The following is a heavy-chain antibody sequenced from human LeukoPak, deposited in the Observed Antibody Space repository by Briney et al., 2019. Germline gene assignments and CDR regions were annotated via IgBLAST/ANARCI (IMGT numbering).Heavy chain of an antibody. Sequence: PGGSLRLSCKGFGYSFTSYWVGWVRQVSGKGLEWMGIIYPGDSDTRYSPSFQGQVTISADKSISTAYLQWSSLKASDTAMYYCARQTDYRFDYWGQGTLVIVSS. V-gene: IGHV5-51*01. J-gene: IGHJ4*01. CDR3: ARQTDYRFDY. CDR1: GYSFTSYW. D-gene: IGHD4-11*01. CDR2: IYPGDSDT.